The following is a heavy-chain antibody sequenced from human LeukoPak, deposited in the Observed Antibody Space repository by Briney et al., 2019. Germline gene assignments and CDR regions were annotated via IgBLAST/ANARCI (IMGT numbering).Heavy chain of an antibody. Sequence: GGSLRLSCAASGFTFSSYDMHWVRQATGRGLEWVSAIGTAGDTYYPGSVKGRFTISRDNAKNSLYLQMNSLRAEDTAVYYCAREQEIAAAPWFDPWGQGTLVTVSS. CDR3: AREQEIAAAPWFDP. J-gene: IGHJ5*02. CDR2: IGTAGDT. D-gene: IGHD6-13*01. V-gene: IGHV3-13*01. CDR1: GFTFSSYD.